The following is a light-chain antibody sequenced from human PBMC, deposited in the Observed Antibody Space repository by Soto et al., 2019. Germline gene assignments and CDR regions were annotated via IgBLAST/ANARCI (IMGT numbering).Light chain of an antibody. J-gene: IGKJ2*01. V-gene: IGKV3-20*01. Sequence: EIVLTQSPGTLSLSPGERATLSCRASQSVSSNYLAWYQQKPGQAPRLLIYGASSRATGIPDRFSGSGSGTDVTLTISRLEPEDFAVYYCQQYGSSPHTFGQGTKLEIK. CDR1: QSVSSNY. CDR2: GAS. CDR3: QQYGSSPHT.